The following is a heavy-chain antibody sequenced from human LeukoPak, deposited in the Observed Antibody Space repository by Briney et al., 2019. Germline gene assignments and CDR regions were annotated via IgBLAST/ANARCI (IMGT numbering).Heavy chain of an antibody. CDR2: INHSGST. J-gene: IGHJ6*03. CDR1: GGSFSGYY. D-gene: IGHD3-10*01. CDR3: ARAKITMVRGVPWRAPTRTGYYYYYYMDV. Sequence: SETLSLTCAVYGGSFSGYYWSWIRQPPGKGLEWIGEINHSGSTYYNPSLKSRVTISVDTSKNQFSLKLSSVTAADTAVYYCARAKITMVRGVPWRAPTRTGYYYYYYMDVWGKGTTVTISS. V-gene: IGHV4-34*01.